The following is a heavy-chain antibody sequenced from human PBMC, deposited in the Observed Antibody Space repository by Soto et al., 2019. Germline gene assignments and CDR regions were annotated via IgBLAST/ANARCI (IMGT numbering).Heavy chain of an antibody. CDR3: ARDRDYYDSSGYYVYYFDY. V-gene: IGHV4-59*01. D-gene: IGHD3-22*01. CDR2: IYYSGST. J-gene: IGHJ4*02. Sequence: SQTHSLTCTVAGGYSGGYYWSRIRQPPGKGLEWIGYIYYSGSTNYNPSLKSRVTISLDMSKNQFSLKLGSVTAADTAVYFCARDRDYYDSSGYYVYYFDYWGQGTLVTVSS. CDR1: GGYSGGYY.